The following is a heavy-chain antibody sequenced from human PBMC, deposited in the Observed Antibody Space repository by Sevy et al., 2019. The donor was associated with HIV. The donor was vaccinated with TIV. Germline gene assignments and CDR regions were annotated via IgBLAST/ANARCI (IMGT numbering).Heavy chain of an antibody. J-gene: IGHJ4*02. Sequence: GGSVRLSCAASGFTFISYAMSWVRQAPGKGLEWVSGISGSGGLTYYADSVKGRFSISRDNSKNTLYLQMNSLRADDTAEYYCAKGSVAARVGNYFDLWGQAALVTVSS. CDR3: AKGSVAARVGNYFDL. CDR2: ISGSGGLT. CDR1: GFTFISYA. V-gene: IGHV3-23*01. D-gene: IGHD6-19*01.